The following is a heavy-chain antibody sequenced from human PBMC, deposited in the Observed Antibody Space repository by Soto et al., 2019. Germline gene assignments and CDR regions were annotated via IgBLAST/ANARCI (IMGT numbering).Heavy chain of an antibody. J-gene: IGHJ6*02. CDR1: GFTFSSYG. V-gene: IGHV3-33*01. Sequence: QVQLVESGGCVVQPGRSLRLSCAASGFTFSSYGMHWVRQAPGKGLEWVAVIWYDGSNKYYADSVKGRFTISRDNSKNTLYLPMHSLRAEDTAVYYCARASAYYYGMVVWGQGTTVTVSS. CDR3: ARASAYYYGMVV. CDR2: IWYDGSNK.